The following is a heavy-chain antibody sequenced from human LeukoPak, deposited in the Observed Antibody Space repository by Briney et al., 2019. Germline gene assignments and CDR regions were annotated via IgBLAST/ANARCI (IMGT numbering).Heavy chain of an antibody. CDR3: ARAASVTTFLFDY. D-gene: IGHD4-17*01. V-gene: IGHV4-59*01. CDR2: IYYSGST. Sequence: SETLSLTCTVSGGSISSYYWSWIRQPPGKGLEWIGYIYYSGSTNYTPSLKSRVTISVDTSKNQFSLQLSSVTAADTAVYYCARAASVTTFLFDYWGQGTLVTVSS. J-gene: IGHJ4*02. CDR1: GGSISSYY.